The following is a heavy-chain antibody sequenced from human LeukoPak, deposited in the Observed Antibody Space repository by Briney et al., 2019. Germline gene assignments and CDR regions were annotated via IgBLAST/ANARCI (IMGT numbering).Heavy chain of an antibody. J-gene: IGHJ4*02. D-gene: IGHD6-13*01. V-gene: IGHV3-21*04. Sequence: GGSLRLSCAASGFTFSKYAMTWVRQAPGKGLEWVSAISSSTLKIYYADSVKGRFTISRDNAKNSLYLQMNSLRAEDTAVYYCARFGGGSSWYYFDYWGQGTLVTVSS. CDR2: ISSSTLKI. CDR1: GFTFSKYA. CDR3: ARFGGGSSWYYFDY.